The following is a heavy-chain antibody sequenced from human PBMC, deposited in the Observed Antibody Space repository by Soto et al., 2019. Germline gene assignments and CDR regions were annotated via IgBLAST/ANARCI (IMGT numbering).Heavy chain of an antibody. Sequence: PGGSLRLSCAASGFTFSSYWMSWVRQAPGKGLEWVANIKQDGSEKYYVDSVKGRFTISRDNAKNSLYLQMNSLRAEDTAVYYCARGILRGTRPGLYWCQGTRVTVSS. CDR2: IKQDGSEK. CDR1: GFTFSSYW. CDR3: ARGILRGTRPGLY. J-gene: IGHJ4*02. D-gene: IGHD3-3*01. V-gene: IGHV3-7*01.